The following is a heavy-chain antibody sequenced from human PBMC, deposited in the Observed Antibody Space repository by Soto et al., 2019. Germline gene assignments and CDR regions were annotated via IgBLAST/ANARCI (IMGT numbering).Heavy chain of an antibody. CDR1: GFAFNTIA. V-gene: IGHV3-33*01. Sequence: GGSLRLSCAASGFAFNTIAMHWVRQAPGKGLEWVAAIWGDGSTETYADSVKGRFTISRDNSKNRVYLQMNSLRAEDTAVYFCARSGECSAANCYLRGPFDYWGQGSQVTVSS. D-gene: IGHD2-15*01. CDR2: IWGDGSTE. CDR3: ARSGECSAANCYLRGPFDY. J-gene: IGHJ4*02.